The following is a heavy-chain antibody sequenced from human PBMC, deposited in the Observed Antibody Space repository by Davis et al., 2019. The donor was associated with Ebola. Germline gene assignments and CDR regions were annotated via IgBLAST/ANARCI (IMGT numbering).Heavy chain of an antibody. J-gene: IGHJ4*02. D-gene: IGHD2-2*01. CDR3: ARFKPAYCSSTSCSRGYYFDY. V-gene: IGHV4-34*01. Sequence: PSETLSLTCTVSGGSISGYYWSWIRQPPGKGLEWIGQINDSGSTKYNPSLKSRVTISVDTSKNQFSLKLSSVTAADTAVYFCARFKPAYCSSTSCSRGYYFDYWGQGALVTVSS. CDR2: INDSGST. CDR1: GGSISGYY.